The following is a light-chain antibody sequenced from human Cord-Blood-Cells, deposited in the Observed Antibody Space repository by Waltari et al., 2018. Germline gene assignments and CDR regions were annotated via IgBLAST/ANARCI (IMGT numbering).Light chain of an antibody. CDR3: QQYGSSPWT. J-gene: IGKJ1*01. V-gene: IGKV3-20*01. CDR1: QSVSSSY. CDR2: GAY. Sequence: EIVLTQSPGTLSLSPGERATLSCRASQSVSSSYLAWDQQKPGQAPRLLIYGAYSRAPGIPDRFSGSGSGTDFTLTISRLEPEDFAVYYCQQYGSSPWTFGQGTKVEIK.